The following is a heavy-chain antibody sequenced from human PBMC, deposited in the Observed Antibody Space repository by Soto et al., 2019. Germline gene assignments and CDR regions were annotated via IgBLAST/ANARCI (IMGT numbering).Heavy chain of an antibody. CDR2: ISYDGSNK. CDR1: GFTFSSYA. Sequence: GGSLRLSCAASGFTFSSYAMHWVRQAPGKGLEWVAVISYDGSNKYYADSVKGRFTISRDNSKNTLYLQMNSLRAEDTAVYYCARGSRERATPNYYYYYGMDVWGQGTTVTVSS. J-gene: IGHJ6*02. D-gene: IGHD1-26*01. CDR3: ARGSRERATPNYYYYYGMDV. V-gene: IGHV3-30-3*01.